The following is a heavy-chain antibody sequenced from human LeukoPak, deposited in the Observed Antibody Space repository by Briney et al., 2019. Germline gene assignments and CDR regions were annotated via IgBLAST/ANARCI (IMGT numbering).Heavy chain of an antibody. CDR2: INPSGGST. D-gene: IGHD2-8*01. V-gene: IGHV1-46*01. CDR3: ARTNGSHDAFDI. CDR1: GYTFTSYY. J-gene: IGHJ3*02. Sequence: GASVTVSCKASGYTFTSYYMHWVRQAPGQGLEWMGIINPSGGSTSYAQKFPGRVTMTRDTSTITVYIELSSLTADDTAAYYCARTNGSHDAFDIWGQGTMVTVSS.